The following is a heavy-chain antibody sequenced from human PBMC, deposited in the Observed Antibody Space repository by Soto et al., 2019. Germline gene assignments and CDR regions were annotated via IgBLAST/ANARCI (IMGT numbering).Heavy chain of an antibody. CDR2: INHSGST. J-gene: IGHJ6*02. D-gene: IGHD6-19*01. V-gene: IGHV4-34*01. Sequence: SETLSLTCAVYGGSFSGYYWSWIRQPPGKGLEWIGEINHSGSTNYNPSLKSRVTISVDTSKNQFSLKLSSVTAADTAVYYCARDQHSSGWYYYGMDVWGQGTTVTVSS. CDR3: ARDQHSSGWYYYGMDV. CDR1: GGSFSGYY.